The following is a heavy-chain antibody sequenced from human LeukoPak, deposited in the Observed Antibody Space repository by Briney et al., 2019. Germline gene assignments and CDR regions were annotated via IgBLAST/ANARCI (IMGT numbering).Heavy chain of an antibody. CDR2: ISGRGDYT. D-gene: IGHD5-18*01. CDR1: GFTFTNYA. J-gene: IGHJ4*02. CDR3: AKGYTYGSD. Sequence: GGSLRLSCAASGFTFTNYAMNWVRQAPGKGLHWVTTISGRGDYTYYADSVKGRFTISRDNSKNTLYLQMNSLRAEDTAVYYCAKGYTYGSDWGQGTLVTVSS. V-gene: IGHV3-23*01.